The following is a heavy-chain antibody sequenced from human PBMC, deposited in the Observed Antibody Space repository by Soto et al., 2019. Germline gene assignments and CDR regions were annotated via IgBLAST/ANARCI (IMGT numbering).Heavy chain of an antibody. V-gene: IGHV3-74*01. D-gene: IGHD3-10*01. CDR1: GFTLRSYW. Sequence: EVQLVESGGDLVQPGGSLRLSCVASGFTLRSYWMHWVRQAPGKGLVWVSRISSDGSSTSYADSVKGRFTISRDNAKNTLYLQMNSLRAEDTAVYYCTRVVVGSSGEFDYWGQGTLFSVSS. J-gene: IGHJ4*02. CDR3: TRVVVGSSGEFDY. CDR2: ISSDGSST.